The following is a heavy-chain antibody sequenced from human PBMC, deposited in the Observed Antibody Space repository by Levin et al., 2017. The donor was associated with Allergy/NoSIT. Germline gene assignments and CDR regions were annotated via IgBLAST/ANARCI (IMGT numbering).Heavy chain of an antibody. J-gene: IGHJ3*02. D-gene: IGHD6-6*01. Sequence: GGSLRLSCAASGFTFSTYGMHWVRQAPGKGLEWVAVISYDGSNKYYADSVKGRFTISRDNSKSTLYLQMNSLRAEDTAVYYCAKESRVYGSSPDAFDIWGQGTMVTVSS. CDR1: GFTFSTYG. V-gene: IGHV3-30*18. CDR3: AKESRVYGSSPDAFDI. CDR2: ISYDGSNK.